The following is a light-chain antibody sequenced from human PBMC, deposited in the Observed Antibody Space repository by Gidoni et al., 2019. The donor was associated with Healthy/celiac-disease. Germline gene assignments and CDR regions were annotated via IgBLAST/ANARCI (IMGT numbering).Light chain of an antibody. CDR2: EVS. Sequence: QSALTQPASVSGSPGQSITISCTGTSSYVGSYNLVSWYQQHPGKAPKPMIYEVSKRPSGVSNRFSGSKSGNTASLTISGLQAEDEADYYCCSYAGSSTLFVFGTGTKVTVL. V-gene: IGLV2-23*02. J-gene: IGLJ1*01. CDR3: CSYAGSSTLFV. CDR1: SSYVGSYNL.